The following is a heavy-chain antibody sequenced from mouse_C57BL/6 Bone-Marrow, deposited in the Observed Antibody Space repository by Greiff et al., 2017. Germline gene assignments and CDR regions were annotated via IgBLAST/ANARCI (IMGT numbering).Heavy chain of an antibody. CDR2: IWSGGST. CDR1: GFSLNSYG. Sequence: VQGVESGPGLVQPSQSLSITCTVSGFSLNSYGVHWVRQPPGKGLEWLGVIWSGGSTDYNAAFISGLSISTDNYKSQVFFKMNSLQDDDTAIYYCASYEGYPARFAYWGQGTLVTVSA. CDR3: ASYEGYPARFAY. V-gene: IGHV2-2*01. J-gene: IGHJ3*01. D-gene: IGHD2-3*01.